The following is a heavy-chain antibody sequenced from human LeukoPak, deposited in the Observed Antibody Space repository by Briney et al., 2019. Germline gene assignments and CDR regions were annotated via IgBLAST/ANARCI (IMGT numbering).Heavy chain of an antibody. CDR2: IKQDGGEK. CDR3: ARVGARQILEY. V-gene: IGHV3-7*01. CDR1: EFTLSSYW. J-gene: IGHJ4*02. D-gene: IGHD4-17*01. Sequence: GGSLRLSCAASEFTLSSYWMSWVRQAPGKGLEWVANIKQDGGEKYYLDSVKGRFTVSRDNAKNSLYLQMNSLRAEDTAVYYCARVGARQILEYWGQGTLVTVSS.